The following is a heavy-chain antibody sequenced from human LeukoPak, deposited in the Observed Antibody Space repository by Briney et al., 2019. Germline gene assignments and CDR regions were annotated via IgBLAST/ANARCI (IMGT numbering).Heavy chain of an antibody. J-gene: IGHJ4*02. V-gene: IGHV3-48*03. CDR2: ISTTGSSI. CDR1: GFTFSSCE. CDR3: ARVQRGIAVALDY. Sequence: GGSLRLSCAASGFTFSSCEMNWVRQAPGKGLEWVSYISTTGSSIYYADSVKGRFTISRDNVKNLLYLQMNSLRAEDTAVYYCARVQRGIAVALDYWGQGTLVTVSS. D-gene: IGHD6-19*01.